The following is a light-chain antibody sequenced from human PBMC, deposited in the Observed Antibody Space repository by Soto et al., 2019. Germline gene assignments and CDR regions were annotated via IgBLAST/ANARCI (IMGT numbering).Light chain of an antibody. CDR3: QQYNFYLT. Sequence: DIQMTQSPSTLSASVGDRVTITCRASRTISKWLAWYQQRPGKVPKLLIYAASTLESGVPSRFSGSRSGTESTLTIISLQPDHFATYYCQQYNFYLTFGQGTKVEIK. CDR1: RTISKW. J-gene: IGKJ1*01. V-gene: IGKV1-5*03. CDR2: AAS.